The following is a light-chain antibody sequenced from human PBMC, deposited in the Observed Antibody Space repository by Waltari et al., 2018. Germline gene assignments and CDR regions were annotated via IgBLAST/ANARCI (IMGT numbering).Light chain of an antibody. CDR1: SSNIGAGYD. CDR3: QSYDSRLSGSV. J-gene: IGLJ3*02. CDR2: DNN. V-gene: IGLV1-40*01. Sequence: QSVLTQPPSVSGAPGQRVTISCTGSSSNIGAGYDVPGYQQLPGTAPKLLIYDNNNRPSGVPDRFSGAKSGTSASLAITGLQAEDEADYYCQSYDSRLSGSVFGGGTKLTVL.